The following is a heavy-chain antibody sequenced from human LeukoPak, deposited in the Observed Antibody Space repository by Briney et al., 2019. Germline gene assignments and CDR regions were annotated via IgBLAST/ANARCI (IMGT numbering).Heavy chain of an antibody. J-gene: IGHJ4*02. CDR2: INWNGDST. D-gene: IGHD6-19*01. V-gene: IGHV3-20*04. CDR1: GFTFSNAW. CDR3: AKPQSRYSSAWPIDC. Sequence: GGSLRLSCAASGFTFSNAWMSWVRQAPGKGLEWVSGINWNGDSTGSADSVKGRFAISRDNAKNSLYLQMNSLRVDDTALYYCAKPQSRYSSAWPIDCWGQGTLVTVSS.